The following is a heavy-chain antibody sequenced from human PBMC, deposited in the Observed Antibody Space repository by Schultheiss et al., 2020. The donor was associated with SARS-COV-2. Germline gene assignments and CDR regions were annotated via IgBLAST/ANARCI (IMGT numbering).Heavy chain of an antibody. CDR3: ARDPYVPPASAAGTP. CDR2: IWYGGSDR. Sequence: GGSLRLSCGTSGFTFSRYGMHWVRQAPGKGLEWVAVIWYGGSDRQYADSVKGRFTISRDNSKSTLYLQMNSLRAEDTAVYYCARDPYVPPASAAGTPWGQGTLVTVSS. V-gene: IGHV3-33*01. CDR1: GFTFSRYG. D-gene: IGHD6-13*01. J-gene: IGHJ4*02.